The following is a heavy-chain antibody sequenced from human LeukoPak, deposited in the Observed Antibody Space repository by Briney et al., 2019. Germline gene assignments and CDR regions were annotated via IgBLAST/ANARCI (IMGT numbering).Heavy chain of an antibody. CDR2: FDPEDGET. V-gene: IGHV1-24*01. CDR1: GYTLTELP. D-gene: IGHD1-1*01. Sequence: GAPVKVSCKVFGYTLTELPIHWVRQAPGKGLEWVGGFDPEDGETTYAQKFQGRVTMTEDTSTDTAYMEVSGLRSEDTAVYYCATRTTGTTDALDIWGQGTMVTVSS. J-gene: IGHJ3*02. CDR3: ATRTTGTTDALDI.